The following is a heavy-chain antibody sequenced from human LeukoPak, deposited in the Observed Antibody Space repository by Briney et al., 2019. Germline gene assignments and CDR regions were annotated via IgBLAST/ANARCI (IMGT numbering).Heavy chain of an antibody. CDR3: ATDQGWIDY. CDR2: ISYDGSNK. V-gene: IGHV3-30*04. CDR1: GFTFSSYA. J-gene: IGHJ4*02. Sequence: PGRSLRLSCAASGFTFSSYAMHWVRQAPGKGLEWVAVISYDGSNKYYADSVKGRFTISRDNSKNTLYLQMNSLRAEDTAVYYCATDQGWIDYWGQGTLVTVSS. D-gene: IGHD3-3*01.